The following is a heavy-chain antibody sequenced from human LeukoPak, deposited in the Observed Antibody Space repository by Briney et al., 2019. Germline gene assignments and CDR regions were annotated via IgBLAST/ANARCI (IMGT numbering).Heavy chain of an antibody. D-gene: IGHD3-9*01. J-gene: IGHJ6*03. V-gene: IGHV4-39*01. Sequence: SETLSLTCTVSSGSISTSNYYWGWVRQPPGKALEWIGNIFYTGSIYYSPSLKSRVTISVDTSKNQFSLKLSSVTAADTAVYYCARHVPYYDILTGYYMDYYYYYYMDVWGKGTTVTISS. CDR2: IFYTGSI. CDR3: ARHVPYYDILTGYYMDYYYYYYMDV. CDR1: SGSISTSNYY.